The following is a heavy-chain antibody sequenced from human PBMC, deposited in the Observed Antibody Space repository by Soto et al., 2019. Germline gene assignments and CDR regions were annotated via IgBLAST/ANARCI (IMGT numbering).Heavy chain of an antibody. Sequence: VKVSCKASGGTFSSYTISWVRQAPGQGLEWMGRIIPILGIANYAQKFQGRVTITADKSTSTAYMGLSSLRSEDTAVYYCAMEYCSSTSCYRDYWGQGTLVTVSS. V-gene: IGHV1-69*02. J-gene: IGHJ4*02. CDR1: GGTFSSYT. CDR2: IIPILGIA. CDR3: AMEYCSSTSCYRDY. D-gene: IGHD2-2*02.